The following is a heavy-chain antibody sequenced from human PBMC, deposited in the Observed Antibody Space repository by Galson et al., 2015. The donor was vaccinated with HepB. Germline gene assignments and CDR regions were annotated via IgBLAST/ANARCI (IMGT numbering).Heavy chain of an antibody. J-gene: IGHJ1*01. CDR1: GFTFSSYD. CDR3: AKDHHSSRSRNSYLYFQH. CDR2: SRGSGGST. Sequence: SLRLSCAASGFTFSSYDMSWVRQAPGKGLEWVSASRGSGGSTYCADSVKGRFTISRDNSKNTLYLQMNSLRAEDTAVYYCAKDHHSSRSRNSYLYFQHWGQGTLVTVSS. D-gene: IGHD6-13*01. V-gene: IGHV3-23*01.